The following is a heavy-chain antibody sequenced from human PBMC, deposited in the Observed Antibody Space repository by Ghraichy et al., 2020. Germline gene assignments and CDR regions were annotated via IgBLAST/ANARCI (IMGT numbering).Heavy chain of an antibody. V-gene: IGHV3-21*01. CDR2: ISSSSSYI. J-gene: IGHJ4*02. CDR1: GFTFSSYS. Sequence: GESLNISCAASGFTFSSYSMNWVRQAPGKGLEWVSSISSSSSYIYYADSVKGRFTISRDNAKNSLYLQMNSLRAEDTAVYYCARTSRGIVVVTATPQAVDYWGQGTLVTVSS. D-gene: IGHD2-21*02. CDR3: ARTSRGIVVVTATPQAVDY.